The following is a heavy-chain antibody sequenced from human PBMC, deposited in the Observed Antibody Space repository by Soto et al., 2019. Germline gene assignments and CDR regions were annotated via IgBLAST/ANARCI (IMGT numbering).Heavy chain of an antibody. J-gene: IGHJ6*02. CDR1: GYTFTSYR. CDR2: ISAYNGNT. CDR3: ARDQGNSSSSGYYYYGMDV. D-gene: IGHD6-6*01. Sequence: ASVKGSCKASGYTFTSYRISWVRQTPGQGLEWMGWISAYNGNTNYAQKLQGRVTMTTDTSTSTAYMELRSLRSDDTAVYYCARDQGNSSSSGYYYYGMDVWGQGTTVTVSS. V-gene: IGHV1-18*01.